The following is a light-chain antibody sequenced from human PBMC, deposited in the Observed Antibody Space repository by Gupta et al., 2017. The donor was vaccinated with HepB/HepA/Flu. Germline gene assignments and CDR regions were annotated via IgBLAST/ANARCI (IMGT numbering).Light chain of an antibody. CDR2: GVR. Sequence: QSALTQPRSVSGSPGLSVTISCTGPSSDVGGYNYVSWYQPHPGKAPKLMIDGVRTGPAGVPDSFSGSMSGNTASLTISGRQAEDEDDYYCCSDAGSCVFGTGTKVTVL. V-gene: IGLV2-11*01. CDR3: CSDAGSCV. CDR1: SSDVGGYNY. J-gene: IGLJ1*01.